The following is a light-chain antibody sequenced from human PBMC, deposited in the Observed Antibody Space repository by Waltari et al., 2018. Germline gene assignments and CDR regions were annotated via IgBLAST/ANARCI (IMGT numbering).Light chain of an antibody. CDR1: TGAVTSSHY. CDR2: DTS. CDR3: LLHYSGPRV. Sequence: QAVVTQEPSVTVSPGGTVTLTCGSSTGAVTSSHYPYWFQQKPGQAPRTLVYDTSNKHSWTPARFSGSVVGGKAALTLSGAQPEDEAEYYYLLHYSGPRVFGGGTKVTVL. J-gene: IGLJ2*01. V-gene: IGLV7-46*01.